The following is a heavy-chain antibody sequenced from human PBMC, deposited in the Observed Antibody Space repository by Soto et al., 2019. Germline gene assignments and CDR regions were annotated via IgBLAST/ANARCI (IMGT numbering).Heavy chain of an antibody. J-gene: IGHJ6*02. Sequence: QVQLVQSGAEVKKPGSSVKVSCKASGGTFSSYTISWVRQAPGQGLEWMGRIIPILGIANYAQKFQGRVTITADKSTRTAYMELSSLRSEDTAVYYCARDPQQFQLERRDYYGMDVWGQGTTVTVSS. CDR3: ARDPQQFQLERRDYYGMDV. D-gene: IGHD1-1*01. CDR2: IIPILGIA. CDR1: GGTFSSYT. V-gene: IGHV1-69*08.